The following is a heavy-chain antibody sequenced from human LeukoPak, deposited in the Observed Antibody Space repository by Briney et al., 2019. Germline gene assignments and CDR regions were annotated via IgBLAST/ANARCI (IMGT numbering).Heavy chain of an antibody. Sequence: GGSLRLSCAASGFAFHAFDMYWVRQAPGKGLEWVSRINSDGGKTYYADSVRGRFTISRDNSKNSLYLQMNSLRTDDAALYYCATWAFYHGLDVWGQGATVTVSS. V-gene: IGHV3-43*02. CDR3: ATWAFYHGLDV. CDR2: INSDGGKT. D-gene: IGHD1-26*01. CDR1: GFAFHAFD. J-gene: IGHJ6*02.